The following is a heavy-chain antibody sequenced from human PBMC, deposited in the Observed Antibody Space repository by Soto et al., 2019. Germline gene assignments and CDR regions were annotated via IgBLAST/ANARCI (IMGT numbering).Heavy chain of an antibody. CDR3: AKDIGTTVTPDY. J-gene: IGHJ4*02. V-gene: IGHV3-30*18. CDR2: ISYDGSNK. Sequence: QVQLVESGGGVVQPGRSLRLSCAASGFTFSSYGMHWVRQAPGKGLEWVAVISYDGSNKYYADSVKGRFTISRDNSKNTLYLQMNSLRAEDTAVYYCAKDIGTTVTPDYWGQGTLVTVSS. CDR1: GFTFSSYG. D-gene: IGHD4-4*01.